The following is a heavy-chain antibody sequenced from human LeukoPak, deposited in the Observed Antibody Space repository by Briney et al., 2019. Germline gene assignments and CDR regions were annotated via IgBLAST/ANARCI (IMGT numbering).Heavy chain of an antibody. CDR1: GFTSSSYG. D-gene: IGHD1-26*01. Sequence: PGGSLRLSCAASGFTSSSYGMHWVRQAPGKGLEWVAFIRYDGSNKYYADPVKGRFTISRDNSKNTLYLQMNSLRAEDTAVYYCAKGNVGATIYWGQGTLVTVSS. CDR3: AKGNVGATIY. V-gene: IGHV3-30*02. CDR2: IRYDGSNK. J-gene: IGHJ4*02.